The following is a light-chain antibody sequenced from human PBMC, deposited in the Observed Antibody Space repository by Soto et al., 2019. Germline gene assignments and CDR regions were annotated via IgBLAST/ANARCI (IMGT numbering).Light chain of an antibody. CDR1: SSSIGAGYE. J-gene: IGLJ1*01. CDR3: QSYDSSLTTLV. Sequence: SVLTQPPSASGTPGQRVTISCSGTSSSIGAGYEVHWYHQLPGTAPKRLIYGDNNRPSGVPDRFSGSKSGTSASLAITGLQPEDEADYYCQSYDSSLTTLVFGTGTK. CDR2: GDN. V-gene: IGLV1-40*01.